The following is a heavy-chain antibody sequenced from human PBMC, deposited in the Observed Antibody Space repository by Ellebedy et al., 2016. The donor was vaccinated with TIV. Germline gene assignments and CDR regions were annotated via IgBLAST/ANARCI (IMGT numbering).Heavy chain of an antibody. CDR3: ARQYGSGSFYYYYYGMDV. D-gene: IGHD3-10*01. Sequence: SETLSLTXTVSGGSISSYYWSWIRQPPGKGLEWIGYIYYSGSTNYNPSLKSRVTISVDTSKNQFSLKLSSVTAADTAVYYCARQYGSGSFYYYYYGMDVWGQGTTVTVSS. CDR1: GGSISSYY. J-gene: IGHJ6*02. V-gene: IGHV4-59*08. CDR2: IYYSGST.